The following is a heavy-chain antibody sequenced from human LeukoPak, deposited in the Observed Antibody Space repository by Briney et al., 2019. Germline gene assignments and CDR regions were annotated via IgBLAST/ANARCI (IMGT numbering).Heavy chain of an antibody. Sequence: GGSLRLSCAASGFTFSSYAMSWVRQAPGKGLEWVSAISGSGGSTYSADSVKGRFTISRDNSKNTLYLQMNSLRAEDTAVYYCAKALCSGGTCYRFDYWGQGTLVTVS. CDR3: AKALCSGGTCYRFDY. V-gene: IGHV3-23*01. J-gene: IGHJ4*02. CDR1: GFTFSSYA. D-gene: IGHD2-15*01. CDR2: ISGSGGST.